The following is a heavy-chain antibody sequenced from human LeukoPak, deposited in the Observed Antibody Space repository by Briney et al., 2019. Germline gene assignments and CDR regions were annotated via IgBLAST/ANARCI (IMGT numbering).Heavy chain of an antibody. V-gene: IGHV1-69*06. Sequence: GASVKVSCKASGYTFTSYYMHWVRQAPGHGLEWMGGITPIFGTTNYAQRFQGRVTIIADKSTTTAYMELTSLRSEDTAVYYCARGTYSAYDLGSYMDVWGRGTTVIVSS. D-gene: IGHD5-12*01. CDR2: ITPIFGTT. CDR1: GYTFTSYY. CDR3: ARGTYSAYDLGSYMDV. J-gene: IGHJ6*03.